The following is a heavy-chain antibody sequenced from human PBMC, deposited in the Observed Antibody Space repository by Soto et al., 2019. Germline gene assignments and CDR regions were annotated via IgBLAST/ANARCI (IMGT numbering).Heavy chain of an antibody. J-gene: IGHJ4*02. CDR3: ARHRFNYYDDTVYYYFDY. D-gene: IGHD3-22*01. Sequence: ASVKVSCKASGYSFTSYGISWVRQAPGQGPEWMGWISGHNGNTNHPQSLQGRVTMTTDTSRNTAYMELRSLRSDDTAVYYCARHRFNYYDDTVYYYFDYWGQGTLVTVS. CDR1: GYSFTSYG. CDR2: ISGHNGNT. V-gene: IGHV1-18*04.